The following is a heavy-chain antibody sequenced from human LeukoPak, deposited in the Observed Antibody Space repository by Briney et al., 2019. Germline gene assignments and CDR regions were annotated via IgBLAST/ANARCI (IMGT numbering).Heavy chain of an antibody. J-gene: IGHJ4*02. V-gene: IGHV4-30-2*01. D-gene: IGHD2-8*01. CDR3: ARVYRMVPDY. Sequence: SETLSLTCAVSGGSISSGGYSWSWIRQPPGRGLEWIGYIYHSGSTYYNPSLKSRVTISVDRSKNQFSLKLSSVTAADTAVYYCARVYRMVPDYWGQGTLVTVSS. CDR1: GGSISSGGYS. CDR2: IYHSGST.